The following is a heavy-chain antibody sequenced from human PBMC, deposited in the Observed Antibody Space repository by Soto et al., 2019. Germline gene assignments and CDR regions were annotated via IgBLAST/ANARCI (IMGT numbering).Heavy chain of an antibody. D-gene: IGHD6-19*01. V-gene: IGHV3-66*01. Sequence: GGSLRLSCAASGFTVRTNDMSWVRQAPGKGLEWIALIHRVENSKYSDSTYYADSVRDRFTISRDNSRNTVDLQMNDLSAEDTAMYYCARDGSGPFDYWGQGSLVTVSS. CDR3: ARDGSGPFDY. CDR1: GFTVRTND. J-gene: IGHJ4*02. CDR2: IHRVENSKYSDST.